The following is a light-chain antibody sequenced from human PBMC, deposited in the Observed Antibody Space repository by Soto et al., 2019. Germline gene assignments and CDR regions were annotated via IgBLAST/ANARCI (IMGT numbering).Light chain of an antibody. V-gene: IGLV6-57*04. Sequence: NFMLTQPHSVSESPGKTVSISCTRSSGRIASNYVQWYQQRPGSAPTTVIYEDNQRPSGVPDRFSGSTDGSSNSPSLTISGLQTEDEADYYCQSYDSSNVVFGGGTKVTVL. J-gene: IGLJ2*01. CDR3: QSYDSSNVV. CDR2: EDN. CDR1: SGRIASNY.